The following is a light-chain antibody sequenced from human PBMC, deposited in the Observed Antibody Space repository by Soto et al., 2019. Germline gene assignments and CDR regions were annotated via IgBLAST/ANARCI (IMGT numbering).Light chain of an antibody. V-gene: IGKV3-20*01. CDR3: QQYGSSPLT. J-gene: IGKJ1*01. CDR1: QSVSSSY. CDR2: GAS. Sequence: EIVLTQSPGTLSLSPGERATLSCRASQSVSSSYLACYQQKPGQAPRLLIYGASRRATGIPDRFSGSGSGTDFTLTISILEPEDVAVYCCQQYGSSPLTFGQGTKVDIK.